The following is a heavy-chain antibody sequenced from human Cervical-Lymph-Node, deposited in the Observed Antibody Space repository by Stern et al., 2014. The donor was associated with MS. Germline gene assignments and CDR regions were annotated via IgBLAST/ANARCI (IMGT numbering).Heavy chain of an antibody. CDR2: SIPIFGTA. J-gene: IGHJ4*02. V-gene: IGHV1-69*01. Sequence: VQLVQSGAEVKKPWSSVKVSCKASGGTFSSYAISWVRQAPGQGLEWMGGSIPIFGTAHYAQKLQGRVTITADESTSTAYMELSSLRSEDTAVYYCARDYGDAHLDYWGQGTLVTVSS. CDR1: GGTFSSYA. D-gene: IGHD4-17*01. CDR3: ARDYGDAHLDY.